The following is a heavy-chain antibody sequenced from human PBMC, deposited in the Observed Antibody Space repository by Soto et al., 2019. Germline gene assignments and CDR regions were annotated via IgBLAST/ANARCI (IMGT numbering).Heavy chain of an antibody. Sequence: QVQLVQSGAEVKKPGASVKVSCKASGYTFTSYGISWVRQAPGQGLEWMGWISAYNGNTNYAQKLQGRVTMTTDTSTSTAYMELRSLSSDDTAVYYCARDNWDCSGGSCYPYFDYWGQGTLVTVSS. CDR2: ISAYNGNT. CDR3: ARDNWDCSGGSCYPYFDY. D-gene: IGHD2-15*01. J-gene: IGHJ4*02. V-gene: IGHV1-18*01. CDR1: GYTFTSYG.